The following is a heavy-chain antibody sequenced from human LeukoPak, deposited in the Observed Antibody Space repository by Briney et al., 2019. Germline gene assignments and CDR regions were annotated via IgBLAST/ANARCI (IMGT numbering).Heavy chain of an antibody. V-gene: IGHV3-33*01. D-gene: IGHD3-10*01. Sequence: GRSLRLSCAASGFTFSSYGMHWVRQAPGKGLEWVAVIWYDGRNKNYADSVKGRFTISRDNSKNTVDLQLNSLRAEDTAVYYCARDLIGRYTFDYCGQGTLVTVSS. CDR1: GFTFSSYG. CDR2: IWYDGRNK. CDR3: ARDLIGRYTFDY. J-gene: IGHJ4*02.